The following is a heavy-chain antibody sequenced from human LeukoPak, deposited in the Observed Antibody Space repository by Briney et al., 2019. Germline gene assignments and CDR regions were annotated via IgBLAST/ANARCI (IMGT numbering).Heavy chain of an antibody. D-gene: IGHD6-19*01. J-gene: IGHJ4*02. CDR1: GGSISNY. V-gene: IGHV4-4*07. CDR3: ARKIAVAGKAGFEY. Sequence: SETLSLTCTVSGGSISNYWTWIRQPAGKGLEWIGRIYTTGSTNYNPSLNSRVTMSVDTSKKQFSLKLSSVTAADTAVYYCARKIAVAGKAGFEYWGQGTLVTVSS. CDR2: IYTTGST.